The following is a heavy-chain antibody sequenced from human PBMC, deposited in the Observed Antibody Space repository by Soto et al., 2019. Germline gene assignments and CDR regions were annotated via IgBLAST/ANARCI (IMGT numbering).Heavy chain of an antibody. J-gene: IGHJ6*03. CDR2: INAGNGNT. D-gene: IGHD6-13*01. Sequence: ASVKVSCKASGYTFTSYAMHWVRQAPGQRLEWMGWINAGNGNTKYSQKFQGRVTITRDTSASTAYMELSSLRSEDTAVYYCATTPASTVDLYYYYMDVWGKGTTVTVSS. CDR1: GYTFTSYA. CDR3: ATTPASTVDLYYYYMDV. V-gene: IGHV1-3*01.